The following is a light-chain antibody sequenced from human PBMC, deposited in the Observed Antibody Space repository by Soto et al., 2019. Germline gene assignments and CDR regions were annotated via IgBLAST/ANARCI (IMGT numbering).Light chain of an antibody. CDR1: SSDVGGYND. J-gene: IGLJ1*01. Sequence: QSALTQPPSASGSPGQSVTISGTGTSSDVGGYNDVSWYQQHPGKAPKLMIYEVSQRPSGVPDRVSGCRCGNTASLTVSGLRGEEEGDYYCSSYAGSNTLYVFGTGTKLTVL. V-gene: IGLV2-8*01. CDR2: EVS. CDR3: SSYAGSNTLYV.